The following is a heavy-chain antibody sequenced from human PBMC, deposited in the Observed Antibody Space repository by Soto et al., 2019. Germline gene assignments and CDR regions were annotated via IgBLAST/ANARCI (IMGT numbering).Heavy chain of an antibody. Sequence: EVQLVESGGGVVWPGGSLRLSCAASGFTFDYYGMSWVRQVPGKGLEWVSGSNSNGDKTGYADSVKGRFTISRDNAKNSLYLQMNSLRVEDTALYHCAREYGSGSSPPWFDPWGQGTLVTVSS. J-gene: IGHJ5*02. D-gene: IGHD3-10*01. V-gene: IGHV3-20*01. CDR2: SNSNGDKT. CDR1: GFTFDYYG. CDR3: AREYGSGSSPPWFDP.